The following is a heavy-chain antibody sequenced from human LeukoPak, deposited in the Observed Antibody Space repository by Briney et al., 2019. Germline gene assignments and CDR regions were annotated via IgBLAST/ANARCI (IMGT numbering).Heavy chain of an antibody. J-gene: IGHJ2*01. Sequence: PGGSLRHSCAASGFAFSSSEMNWVRQAPGKGLEWVSYISSRGSTTYYADSVKGRFTISRDSAKNSLYLQMNSLRAEDTAVYYCARSSTFILVAGSDRYFDLWGRGTLVTVSS. CDR2: ISSRGSTT. D-gene: IGHD6-19*01. CDR3: ARSSTFILVAGSDRYFDL. V-gene: IGHV3-48*03. CDR1: GFAFSSSE.